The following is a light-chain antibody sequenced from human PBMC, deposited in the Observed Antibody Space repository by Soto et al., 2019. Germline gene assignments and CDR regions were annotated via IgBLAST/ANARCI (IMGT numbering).Light chain of an antibody. J-gene: IGLJ3*02. CDR3: QTWGTGIQV. Sequence: QSVLTQSPSASASLGASVRLTCTLSSGHSNYAIAWHRQQPEKGPQYLMRINSDGSHSKGDGIPDCFSGSRSGAERYLTISSLQSEDEADYYCQTWGTGIQVFGGGTQLTVL. CDR1: SGHSNYA. V-gene: IGLV4-69*01. CDR2: INSDGSH.